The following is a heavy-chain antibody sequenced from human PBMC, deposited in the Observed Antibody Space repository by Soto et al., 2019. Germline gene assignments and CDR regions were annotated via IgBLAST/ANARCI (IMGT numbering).Heavy chain of an antibody. D-gene: IGHD5-18*01. CDR1: GFTFNSYA. Sequence: EVQLLESGGGLVQPGGSLRLSCAASGFTFNSYAMSWVRQAPGKGLEWVSGISGSGGSTYYVDSVKGRFTISRDNSKNTLYLQMNSLRAEDTAVYYCAKGRYSSGSYYFDYWGQGTLVTVFS. J-gene: IGHJ4*02. CDR3: AKGRYSSGSYYFDY. CDR2: ISGSGGST. V-gene: IGHV3-23*01.